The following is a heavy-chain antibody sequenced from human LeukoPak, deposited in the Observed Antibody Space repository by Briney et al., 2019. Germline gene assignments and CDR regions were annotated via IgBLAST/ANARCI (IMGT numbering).Heavy chain of an antibody. V-gene: IGHV4-39*01. CDR1: GGSNSSSSYY. CDR3: VWDSSSWYYFDY. J-gene: IGHJ4*02. Sequence: SETLSLTCTDSGGSNSSSSYYWGWIRQPPAKGLEWIGSIYYSWSTYYNPSLKSRVTISVDTSKNQFSLELSSVTAADTAVYYCVWDSSSWYYFDYWGQGTLVTVSS. D-gene: IGHD6-13*01. CDR2: IYYSWST.